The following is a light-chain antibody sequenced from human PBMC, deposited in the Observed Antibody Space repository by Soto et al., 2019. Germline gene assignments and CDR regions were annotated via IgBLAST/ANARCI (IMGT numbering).Light chain of an antibody. V-gene: IGLV1-40*01. CDR1: SSNIGAGYD. CDR3: QSYDSSLRVSV. CDR2: GNS. Sequence: QSVLTQPPSVSGAPGQRVTISCTGSSSNIGAGYDVHWYQQLPGTAPKLLIYGNSNRPSGVPDRFSGSKSGTSASLAITGXXXXXXXXXYXQSYDSSLRVSVFGGGTKL. J-gene: IGLJ2*01.